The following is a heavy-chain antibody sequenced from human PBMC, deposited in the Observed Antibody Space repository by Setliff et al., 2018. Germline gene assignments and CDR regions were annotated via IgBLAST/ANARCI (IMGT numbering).Heavy chain of an antibody. CDR3: ARDGGEY. D-gene: IGHD3-16*01. J-gene: IGHJ4*02. Sequence: GGSLRLSCAASGFTFSSCWMSWVRQAPGKGLEWVANIKQDGSEKYYVDSVKGRFTISRDNAKNSLYLQMNSLRAEATAVYYCARDGGEYWGQGALVTVSS. CDR1: GFTFSSCW. CDR2: IKQDGSEK. V-gene: IGHV3-7*01.